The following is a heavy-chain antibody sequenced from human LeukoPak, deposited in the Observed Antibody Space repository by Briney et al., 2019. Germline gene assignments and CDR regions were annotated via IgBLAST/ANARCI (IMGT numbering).Heavy chain of an antibody. CDR1: GFSLSSYW. Sequence: GGPLRLSCAASGFSLSSYWMAWLRQSPGKGLEWVANINGAGNKKYSIDYVEGRFAISRDNAKNSVYLEMTGLRVEDTAVYYCARDLNVQVAPDWYDVFDIWGQGTMVTVSS. CDR2: INGAGNKK. J-gene: IGHJ3*02. D-gene: IGHD3-9*01. CDR3: ARDLNVQVAPDWYDVFDI. V-gene: IGHV3-7*01.